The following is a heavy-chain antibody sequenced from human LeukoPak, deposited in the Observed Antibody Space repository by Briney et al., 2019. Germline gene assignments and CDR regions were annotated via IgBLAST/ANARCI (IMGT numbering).Heavy chain of an antibody. J-gene: IGHJ4*02. V-gene: IGHV4-4*09. Sequence: PSETLSLTCTVSGGSISSYYWSWIRQPPGKGLEWIGYIYPSGSTNYNPSLKSRVTISVDTSKNQFSLKLSSVTAADTAVYYCARQPVAMATISFFDYWGQGALVTVSS. CDR1: GGSISSYY. CDR3: ARQPVAMATISFFDY. CDR2: IYPSGST. D-gene: IGHD5-24*01.